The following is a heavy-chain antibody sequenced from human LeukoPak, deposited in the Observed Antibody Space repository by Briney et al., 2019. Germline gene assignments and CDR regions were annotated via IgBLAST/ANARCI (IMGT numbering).Heavy chain of an antibody. V-gene: IGHV3-48*01. CDR3: VRDIVPTTIRKASFGY. Sequence: GGPLRLSCVVSGFTFNTFCMNWVPQAPGKGLEWLSYISSSGDPIYYADSVKGRFTISRDNAKNSLYLQMNSLRVEDTAVYYCVRDIVPTTIRKASFGYWGQGTLVTVSS. J-gene: IGHJ4*02. CDR1: GFTFNTFC. CDR2: ISSSGDPI. D-gene: IGHD3-9*01.